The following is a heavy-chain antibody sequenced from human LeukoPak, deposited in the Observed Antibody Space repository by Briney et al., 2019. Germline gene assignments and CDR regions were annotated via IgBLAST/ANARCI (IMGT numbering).Heavy chain of an antibody. CDR2: IYSGGST. CDR1: GFTVSTNY. J-gene: IGHJ6*02. V-gene: IGHV3-53*01. CDR3: ARDTVTTFRFRDYYDYGMDV. D-gene: IGHD4-17*01. Sequence: PGGSLRLSCAASGFTVSTNYMNWVRQAPGKGLEWVSAIYSGGSTYYADSVKGRFTISRDDSKNTPYLQLNSLRAEDTAVYYCARDTVTTFRFRDYYDYGMDVWGQGTTVTVSS.